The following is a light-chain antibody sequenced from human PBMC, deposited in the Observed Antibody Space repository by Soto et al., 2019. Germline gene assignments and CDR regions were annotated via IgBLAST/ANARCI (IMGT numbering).Light chain of an antibody. CDR3: GTWDSSLSVVV. CDR1: SSNIGNNY. Sequence: QSVLTQPPSVSAAPGQKVTISCSGSSSNIGNNYVSWYQHLPGTAPKLLIYDNNKQPSGIPDRSSGSKSGTSATLGITGLQTGDEADYYCGTWDSSLSVVVFGGGTKLTVL. CDR2: DNN. J-gene: IGLJ2*01. V-gene: IGLV1-51*01.